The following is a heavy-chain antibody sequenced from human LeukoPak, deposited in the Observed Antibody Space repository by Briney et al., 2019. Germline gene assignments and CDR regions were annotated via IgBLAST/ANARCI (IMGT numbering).Heavy chain of an antibody. V-gene: IGHV4-59*01. J-gene: IGHJ1*01. CDR1: GGSISSYY. CDR3: ASLRLGELSSSWNFQH. CDR2: IYYSGST. D-gene: IGHD3-16*02. Sequence: SQTLSLTCTVSGGSISSYYWSWIRQPPGKGLEWIGYIYYSGSTNYNPSLKSRVTISVDTSKNQFSLKLSSVTAADTAVYYCASLRLGELSSSWNFQHWGQGTLVTVSS.